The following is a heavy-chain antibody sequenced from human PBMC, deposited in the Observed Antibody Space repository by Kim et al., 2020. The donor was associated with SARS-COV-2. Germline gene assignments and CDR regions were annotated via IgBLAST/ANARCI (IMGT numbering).Heavy chain of an antibody. CDR3: ATRIAAAGNAFDI. J-gene: IGHJ3*02. Sequence: NPALQSRATISADTSKNQFSLTLSSVTAADTAVYHCATRIAAAGNAFDIWGQGTMVTVSS. V-gene: IGHV4-39*01. D-gene: IGHD6-13*01.